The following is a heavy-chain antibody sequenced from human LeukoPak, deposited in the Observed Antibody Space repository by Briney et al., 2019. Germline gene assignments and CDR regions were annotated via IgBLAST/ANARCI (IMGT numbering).Heavy chain of an antibody. CDR2: ISISGSKT. CDR1: GFTFRGYT. J-gene: IGHJ3*02. V-gene: IGHV3-23*01. CDR3: ARDDQFAFDI. Sequence: GGSLRLSCATSGFTFRGYTMSWVRQAPGKGLEWVSAISISGSKTYYADSVKGRFTISRDNSKNSLYLQMNSLRAEDTAVYYCARDDQFAFDIWGQGTMVTVSS. D-gene: IGHD5-24*01.